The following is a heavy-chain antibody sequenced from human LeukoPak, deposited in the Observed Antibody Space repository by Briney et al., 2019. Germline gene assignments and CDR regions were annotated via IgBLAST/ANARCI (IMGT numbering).Heavy chain of an antibody. CDR2: LKQDGSEK. V-gene: IGHV3-7*01. CDR3: ARERVTTTSFDY. J-gene: IGHJ4*02. CDR1: GFTFTNYW. Sequence: PGESLRLSCAASGFTFTNYWMNWVRQAPGKGLEWVANLKQDGSEKNYVDSVKGRFTISRDNAKNSLYLQMNSLRVEDTAVYYCARERVTTTSFDYWGQGVLVTVSS. D-gene: IGHD2/OR15-2a*01.